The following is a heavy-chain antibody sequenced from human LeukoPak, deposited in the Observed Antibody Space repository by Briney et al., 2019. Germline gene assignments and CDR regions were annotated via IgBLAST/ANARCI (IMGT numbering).Heavy chain of an antibody. CDR2: INPSGGST. J-gene: IGHJ5*02. Sequence: ASVKVSCMASGYTFTSYYMHWVRQAPGQGLEWMGIINPSGGSTSYAQKFQGRVTMTRDTSTSTVYMELSSLRSEDTDVYYCARAATVTDNWFDPWGQGTLVTVSP. CDR3: ARAATVTDNWFDP. CDR1: GYTFTSYY. D-gene: IGHD4-17*01. V-gene: IGHV1-46*03.